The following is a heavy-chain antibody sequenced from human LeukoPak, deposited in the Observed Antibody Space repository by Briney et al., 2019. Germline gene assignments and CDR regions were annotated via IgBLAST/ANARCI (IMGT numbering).Heavy chain of an antibody. J-gene: IGHJ6*03. CDR3: AKDGKPTQYYYMDV. CDR1: GFTFSSYA. Sequence: GGSLRLSCAASGFTFSSYAMSWVRQAPGKGLEWVSAISGSGGSTYYADSVKGRFTISRDNSKNTLYLQMNSLRAEDTAVYYCAKDGKPTQYYYMDVWGKGTTVTVSS. V-gene: IGHV3-23*01. CDR2: ISGSGGST.